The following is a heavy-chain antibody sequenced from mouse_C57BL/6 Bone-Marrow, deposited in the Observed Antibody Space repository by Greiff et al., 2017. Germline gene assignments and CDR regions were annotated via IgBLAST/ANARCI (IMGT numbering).Heavy chain of an antibody. CDR1: GYTFTSYW. D-gene: IGHD4-1*01. CDR2: IYPGSGST. Sequence: QVHVKQSGAELVKPGASVKMSCKASGYTFTSYWITWVKQRPGQGLEWIGDIYPGSGSTNYNEKFKSKATLTVDTSSSTAYMQLSSLTSEDSAVYYCAELGGYFDYWGQGTTLTVSS. CDR3: AELGGYFDY. J-gene: IGHJ2*01. V-gene: IGHV1-55*01.